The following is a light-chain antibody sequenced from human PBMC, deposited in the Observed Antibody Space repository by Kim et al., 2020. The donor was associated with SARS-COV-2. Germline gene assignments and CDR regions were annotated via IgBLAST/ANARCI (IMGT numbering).Light chain of an antibody. CDR3: AAWDDSLNGWV. Sequence: RVTFSCSGGSTNVGSNTVNCYQQLPGTAPKLLIYSNNQRPSGIPDRFSGSKSGTSASLAISGLQSEDEADYYCAAWDDSLNGWVFGGGTKLTVL. J-gene: IGLJ3*02. CDR2: SNN. V-gene: IGLV1-44*01. CDR1: STNVGSNT.